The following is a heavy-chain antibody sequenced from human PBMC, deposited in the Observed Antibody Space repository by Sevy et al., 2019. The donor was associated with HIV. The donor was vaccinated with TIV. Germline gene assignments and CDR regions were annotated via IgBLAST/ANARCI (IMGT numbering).Heavy chain of an antibody. J-gene: IGHJ4*02. CDR3: ASGDTTMITDLDY. CDR2: INNGGST. CDR1: GFTFSNYA. D-gene: IGHD5-18*01. Sequence: GGSLRLSCGASGFTFSNYAMSWVRQAPGKGPEWVSGINNGGSTYYADSVKGRFTISRDHSKKMVFLQMNSLRAEDTAVYYWASGDTTMITDLDYWGQGALVTVSS. V-gene: IGHV3-23*01.